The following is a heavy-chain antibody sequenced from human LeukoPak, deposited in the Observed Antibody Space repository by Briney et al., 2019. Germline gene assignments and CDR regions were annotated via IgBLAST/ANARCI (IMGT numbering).Heavy chain of an antibody. CDR1: GFTFSNFW. CDR2: IYGDGSFT. V-gene: IGHV3-74*01. CDR3: ARAAYDSSGYLTL. J-gene: IGHJ4*02. Sequence: GSLRLSCAASGFTFSNFWMHWVRQAPGKGLVWVALIYGDGSFTRYADSVKGRFTISRNNAKNTVYLQMNSLRVEDTAVYYCARAAYDSSGYLTLWGQGTLVAVSS. D-gene: IGHD3-22*01.